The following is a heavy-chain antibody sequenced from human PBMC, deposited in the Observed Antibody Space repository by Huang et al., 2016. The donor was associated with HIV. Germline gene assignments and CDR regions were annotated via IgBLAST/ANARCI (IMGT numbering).Heavy chain of an antibody. CDR1: GFSFSTYG. V-gene: IGHV3-30*18. CDR3: AKDGADEEWDIDY. CDR2: ISYDGSIK. J-gene: IGHJ4*02. Sequence: VQLVESGGGVVPPGRSLRRACAASGFSFSTYGLHWVRQAPGKGMEWVAIISYDGSIKYYAHSVKGRFTISRDTSENKVYLQMNSLRHEDTAVYYCAKDGADEEWDIDYWGQGTLVTVSS. D-gene: IGHD1-26*01.